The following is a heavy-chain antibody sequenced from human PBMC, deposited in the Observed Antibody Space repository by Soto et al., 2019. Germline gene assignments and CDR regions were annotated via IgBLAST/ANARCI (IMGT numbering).Heavy chain of an antibody. V-gene: IGHV3-15*07. D-gene: IGHD2-15*01. CDR3: TTVLGPSYCSGGTCYYAFDI. J-gene: IGHJ3*02. CDR2: IKSKIHGGTT. CDR1: GFTFSDAW. Sequence: EVQLVESGGGLVEPGGSLRLSCAASGFTFSDAWMNWVRQAPGKGLEWVGRIKSKIHGGTTDYAAPVKGRFTVSRDDSKNTVYLQMNSLKTEDTAVYCCTTVLGPSYCSGGTCYYAFDIWGQGTTVTVSS.